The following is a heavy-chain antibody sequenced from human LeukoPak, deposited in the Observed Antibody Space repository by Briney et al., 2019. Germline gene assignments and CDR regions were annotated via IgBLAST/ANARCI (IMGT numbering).Heavy chain of an antibody. CDR2: IYYSGST. CDR3: ARASSIAAFFDP. CDR1: GDFISSSSYY. Sequence: SETLSLTCTVSGDFISSSSYYWGWIRQPPGKGLEWIGSIYYSGSTYYNPPLKSRVTISIDTSRNQFSLKLTSVTAADTAVYYCARASSIAAFFDPWGQGTLVTVSS. V-gene: IGHV4-39*07. D-gene: IGHD6-25*01. J-gene: IGHJ5*02.